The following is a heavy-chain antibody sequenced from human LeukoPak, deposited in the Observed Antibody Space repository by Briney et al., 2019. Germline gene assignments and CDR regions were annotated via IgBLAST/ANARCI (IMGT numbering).Heavy chain of an antibody. D-gene: IGHD2-21*02. CDR3: ARGAYCGGDCHSNWFDP. CDR2: INPNRGGT. V-gene: IGHV1-2*02. Sequence: ASVKVSCKASGYTFTSYGISWVRQAPGQGLEWMGWINPNRGGTNYAQKFQGRVTMTRDTSISTAYMELSRLRSDDTAVYYCARGAYCGGDCHSNWFDPWGQGTLVTVSS. J-gene: IGHJ5*02. CDR1: GYTFTSYG.